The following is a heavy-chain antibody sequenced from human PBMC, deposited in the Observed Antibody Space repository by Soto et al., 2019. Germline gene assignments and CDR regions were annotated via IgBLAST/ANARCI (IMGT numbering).Heavy chain of an antibody. D-gene: IGHD3-3*01. CDR2: IKQEGSEK. J-gene: IGHJ6*04. CDR1: GFTFSNYW. Sequence: EVQLVESGGGLVQPGGSLRLSCAASGFTFSNYWMRWVRQAPGKGLEWVASIKQEGSEKDYVDSVRGRFTISRDNAKKSLDLQKTNLRAEDTAVYYCARDQWSYDLWIRKGYFYYSDVWGKGTTVTVSS. CDR3: ARDQWSYDLWIRKGYFYYSDV. V-gene: IGHV3-7*01.